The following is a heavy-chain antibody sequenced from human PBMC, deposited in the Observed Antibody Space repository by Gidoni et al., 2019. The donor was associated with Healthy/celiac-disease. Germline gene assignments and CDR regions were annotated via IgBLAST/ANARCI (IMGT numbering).Heavy chain of an antibody. CDR1: GGSISSYY. CDR2: IYYSGST. CDR3: ARVPPDFGLTYGMDV. J-gene: IGHJ6*02. Sequence: QVQLQASGPGLVKPSETLSLTCTVSGGSISSYYWSWIRQPPGKGLEWIGYIYYSGSTNYNPALKSRVTISVDTSKNQFSLKLSSVTAADTAVYYCARVPPDFGLTYGMDVWGQGTTVTVSS. D-gene: IGHD3-3*01. V-gene: IGHV4-59*01.